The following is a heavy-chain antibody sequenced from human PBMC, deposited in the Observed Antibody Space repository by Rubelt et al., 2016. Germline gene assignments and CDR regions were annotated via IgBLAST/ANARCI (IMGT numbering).Heavy chain of an antibody. CDR1: GDSVGSGASY. J-gene: IGHJ5*02. CDR2: LHYRGST. Sequence: VQLQESGPGLVKPSQPLSLTCTVSGDSVGSGASYWSWFRQRPGSGLEWFRHLHYRGSTYYHPSLQTQPTISLDKSKNQIALKLSSVTAADTAVYYCAREDGDYAHHWGQGTLVTVSS. V-gene: IGHV4-31*01. CDR3: AREDGDYAHH. D-gene: IGHD4-17*01.